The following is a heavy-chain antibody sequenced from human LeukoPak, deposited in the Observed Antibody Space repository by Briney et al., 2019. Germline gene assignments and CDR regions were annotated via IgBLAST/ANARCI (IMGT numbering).Heavy chain of an antibody. D-gene: IGHD1-26*01. J-gene: IGHJ4*02. V-gene: IGHV3-21*01. CDR1: GFTFSRYT. Sequence: GSSLRLSCAASGFTFSRYTMNWVRQAPGKGLEWVSSITSSSTYIYYADSVKGRFTISRDNAKNSLYLHMNSLRAEDTAVYYCTRGTGSYDYWGQGTRVTVSS. CDR2: ITSSSTYI. CDR3: TRGTGSYDY.